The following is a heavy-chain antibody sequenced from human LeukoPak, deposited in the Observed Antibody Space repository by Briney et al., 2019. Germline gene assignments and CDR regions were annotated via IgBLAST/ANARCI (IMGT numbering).Heavy chain of an antibody. CDR3: ARQSGSYYTDFDY. Sequence: SETLSLTCTVSGGSISSSSYYWGWIRQTPGQGLEWIGSIYYSGSTYYNSSLKSRIIISVDTSKDHFSLKLSSVTAADTAVYYCARQSGSYYTDFDYWGQGTLVTVSS. V-gene: IGHV4-39*02. J-gene: IGHJ4*02. D-gene: IGHD1-26*01. CDR1: GGSISSSSYY. CDR2: IYYSGST.